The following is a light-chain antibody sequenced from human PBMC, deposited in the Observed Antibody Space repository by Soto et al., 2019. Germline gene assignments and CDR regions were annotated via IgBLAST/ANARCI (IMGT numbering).Light chain of an antibody. CDR3: QQSLSALGT. CDR2: GTS. J-gene: IGKJ1*01. CDR1: HNINNY. Sequence: DIQMTQSPSSLSAFVGDRVTITCRSSHNINNYLNWYQQKPGKAPKLLIYGTSTLQTGVPSRFSGSGSGTEFPLTITNLQPEDSATYFCQQSLSALGTFGQGTRVEIK. V-gene: IGKV1-39*01.